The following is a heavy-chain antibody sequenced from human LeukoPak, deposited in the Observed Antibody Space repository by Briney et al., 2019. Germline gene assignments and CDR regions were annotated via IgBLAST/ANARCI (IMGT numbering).Heavy chain of an antibody. CDR3: AKDLMDLGAFDI. Sequence: GGSLRLSCAASGFTFNSNAMSWVRQAPGKGLEWVSGISGSGGSTYSADSVKGRFTISRDNSKNTLYLQMNSLRAEDTAVYYCAKDLMDLGAFDIWGQGTMVTVSS. D-gene: IGHD5-12*01. CDR2: ISGSGGST. CDR1: GFTFNSNA. J-gene: IGHJ3*02. V-gene: IGHV3-23*01.